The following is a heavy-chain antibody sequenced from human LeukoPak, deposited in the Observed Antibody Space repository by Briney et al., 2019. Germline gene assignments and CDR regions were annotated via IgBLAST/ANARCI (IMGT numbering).Heavy chain of an antibody. Sequence: SGGSLRLSCAASEFTFSIYSMNWVRQAPGKGLGWVSHISSGSSTIYYADSVKGRFTISRDNSKNSLYLQMNSLRAEDTAVYYCARGGKLTSLSPIDYWGQGTLVTVSS. J-gene: IGHJ4*02. CDR1: EFTFSIYS. CDR2: ISSGSSTI. D-gene: IGHD3-10*01. V-gene: IGHV3-48*01. CDR3: ARGGKLTSLSPIDY.